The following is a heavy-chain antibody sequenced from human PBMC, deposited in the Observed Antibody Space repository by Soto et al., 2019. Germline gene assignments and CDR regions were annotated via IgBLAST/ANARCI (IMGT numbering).Heavy chain of an antibody. J-gene: IGHJ3*02. Sequence: EVQLVESGGGLVKPGGSLRLSCAASGFTFFSYTLNWVRQAPGKGLEWVSSIGSTSTYIYYADSVKGRFTISRDNAKNLLYLHMDSLRAEDTALYYCASHTGSYHLSIWGQGTLVTVSS. V-gene: IGHV3-21*06. D-gene: IGHD1-26*01. CDR3: ASHTGSYHLSI. CDR2: IGSTSTYI. CDR1: GFTFFSYT.